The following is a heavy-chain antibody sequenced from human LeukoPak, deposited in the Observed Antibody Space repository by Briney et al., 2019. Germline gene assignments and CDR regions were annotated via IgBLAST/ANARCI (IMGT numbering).Heavy chain of an antibody. D-gene: IGHD1-26*01. CDR2: IYYSGST. J-gene: IGHJ3*02. CDR3: ARGRVGASDAFDI. CDR1: GGSICSYY. Sequence: SETLSLTCTVSGGSICSYYWSWIRQPPGKGLEWIGYIYYSGSTNYNPSLKSRVTISVDTSKNQFSLKLSSVTAADTAVYYCARGRVGASDAFDIWGQGTMVTVSS. V-gene: IGHV4-59*01.